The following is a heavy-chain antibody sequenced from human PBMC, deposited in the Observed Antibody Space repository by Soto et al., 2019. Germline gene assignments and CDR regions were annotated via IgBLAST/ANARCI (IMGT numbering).Heavy chain of an antibody. CDR2: ISASGGDT. J-gene: IGHJ4*02. D-gene: IGHD2-2*01. CDR1: GFTFSRYA. V-gene: IGHV3-23*01. Sequence: GGSVRLSCAASGFTFSRYAMSWVRQAPGKGLEWVSGISASGGDTYYADSVKGRFTISRDNSKNTLYLQMNSLRAEDTAVYYCARDYLVVPHRVIDYWGQGTLVTVSS. CDR3: ARDYLVVPHRVIDY.